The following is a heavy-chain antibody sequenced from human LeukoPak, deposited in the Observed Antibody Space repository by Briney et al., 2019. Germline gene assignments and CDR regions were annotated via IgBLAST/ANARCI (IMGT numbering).Heavy chain of an antibody. D-gene: IGHD2-2*01. J-gene: IGHJ4*02. CDR2: INHSGST. CDR3: ARGQRSRGPAAISYFDY. CDR1: GGSFSGYY. V-gene: IGHV4-34*01. Sequence: PSETLSLTCAVYGGSFSGYYWSWIRQPPGKGLEWIGEINHSGSTNYNPSLKSRVTISVDTSKNQFSLKLSSVTAADTAVYYCARGQRSRGPAAISYFDYWGQGTLVTVSS.